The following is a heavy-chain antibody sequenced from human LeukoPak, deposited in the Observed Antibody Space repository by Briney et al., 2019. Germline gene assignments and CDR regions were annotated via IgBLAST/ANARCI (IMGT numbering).Heavy chain of an antibody. Sequence: GASVKVSCKASGYTFTGYYMHWVRQAPGQGLEWMGWINPNSGGTNYAQKFQGRVTMTRDTSISTAYMELSRLRSDDTAVYYCARGSWIQLPADAFDIWGQGTMVTVSS. CDR1: GYTFTGYY. CDR2: INPNSGGT. V-gene: IGHV1-2*02. CDR3: ARGSWIQLPADAFDI. D-gene: IGHD5-18*01. J-gene: IGHJ3*02.